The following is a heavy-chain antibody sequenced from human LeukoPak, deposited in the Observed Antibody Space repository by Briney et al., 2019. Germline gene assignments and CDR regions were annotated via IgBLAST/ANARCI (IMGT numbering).Heavy chain of an antibody. J-gene: IGHJ5*02. CDR1: GGSISSYY. CDR2: IYYSGST. V-gene: IGHV4-59*08. Sequence: ASETLSLTCTVSGGSISSYYWSWIRQPPGKGLEWIGYIYYSGSTNYNPSLKSRVTISVDTSKNQFSLKLSSVTAADTAVYYCARGENSNYGGFDPWGQGTLVTVSS. D-gene: IGHD4-11*01. CDR3: ARGENSNYGGFDP.